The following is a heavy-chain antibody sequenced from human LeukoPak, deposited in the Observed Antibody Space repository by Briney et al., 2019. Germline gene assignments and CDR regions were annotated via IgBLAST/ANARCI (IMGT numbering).Heavy chain of an antibody. D-gene: IGHD4-17*01. CDR2: INPNRGGT. V-gene: IGHV1-2*02. J-gene: IGHJ4*02. CDR3: ARGDYGDYFDY. CDR1: GYTFTGYY. Sequence: ASVKVSCKASGYTFTGYYMHWVRQAPGQGLEWMGWINPNRGGTNYAQKFQGRVTMTRDTSISTAYMELSRLRSDDTAVYYCARGDYGDYFDYWGQGTLVTVSS.